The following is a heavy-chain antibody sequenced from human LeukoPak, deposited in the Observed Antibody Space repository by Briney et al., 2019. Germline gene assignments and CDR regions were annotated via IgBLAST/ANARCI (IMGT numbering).Heavy chain of an antibody. Sequence: GGSLRLSCAAAGFSVSSNYMSWVRQAPGKGLEWVSIIYSSGSIYYADSVKGRFTISRDNSRNTLFLQMNSLRAEDTAIYYCAKDNYYGDYEVTSIFGVDWGQGTLVTVSS. J-gene: IGHJ4*02. CDR2: IYSSGSI. CDR3: AKDNYYGDYEVTSIFGVD. D-gene: IGHD4-17*01. CDR1: GFSVSSNY. V-gene: IGHV3-66*03.